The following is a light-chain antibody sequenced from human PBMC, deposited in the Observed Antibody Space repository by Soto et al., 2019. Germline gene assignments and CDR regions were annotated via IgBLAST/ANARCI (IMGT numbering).Light chain of an antibody. CDR2: GAS. CDR3: QQDGSSP. V-gene: IGKV3-20*01. Sequence: ESVLTQSPGTLSLSPGERATLSCRASQSVSSTYLAWYQQKPGQAPRLLIYGASSRATGIPDRFSGSGSGTDFTLTISRLEPEDFAVYYCQQDGSSPFGGGTKVDIK. CDR1: QSVSSTY. J-gene: IGKJ4*01.